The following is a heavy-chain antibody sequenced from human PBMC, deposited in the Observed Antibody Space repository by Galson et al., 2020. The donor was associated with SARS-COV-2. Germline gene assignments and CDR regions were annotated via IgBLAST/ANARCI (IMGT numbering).Heavy chain of an antibody. V-gene: IGHV4-38-2*01. CDR1: GYSISTTNY. Sequence: SETLSLTCAVSGYSISTTNYWGWVRQPPGKGLEWIGSIYPSGSTYYNPSLTSRVTISLDTSRNQFSLTLHSVTAADTALYYCARQGVNMIVLVTVPGWFFDLWGRGTLVSVSS. J-gene: IGHJ2*01. CDR3: ARQGVNMIVLVTVPGWFFDL. CDR2: IYPSGST. D-gene: IGHD3-22*01.